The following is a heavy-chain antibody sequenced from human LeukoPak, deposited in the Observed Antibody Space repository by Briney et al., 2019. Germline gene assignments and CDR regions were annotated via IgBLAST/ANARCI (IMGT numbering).Heavy chain of an antibody. Sequence: PGGSLRLSCAASGFTFSDYYMSWIRQAPGKGLEWVSYISSSGSTIYYADSVKGRFTISRDNAKNSLYLQMNSLRAEDTAVYYCARDRTGTIVVVPAANTHFGDYWGQGTLVTVSS. CDR2: ISSSGSTI. J-gene: IGHJ4*02. D-gene: IGHD2-2*01. CDR3: ARDRTGTIVVVPAANTHFGDY. CDR1: GFTFSDYY. V-gene: IGHV3-11*01.